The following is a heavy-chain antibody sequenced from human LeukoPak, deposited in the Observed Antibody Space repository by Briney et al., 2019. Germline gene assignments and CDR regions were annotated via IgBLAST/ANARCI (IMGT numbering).Heavy chain of an antibody. Sequence: ASVKVSCKASGYTFTGYYMHWVRQAPGQGLEWMGWINPNSGGTNYAQKFQGWVTMIRDTSISTAYKELSRLRSDDTAVYYCARGGGIYCSGGSCYNDFDYWGQGTLVTVSS. CDR1: GYTFTGYY. D-gene: IGHD2-15*01. CDR2: INPNSGGT. J-gene: IGHJ4*02. V-gene: IGHV1-2*04. CDR3: ARGGGIYCSGGSCYNDFDY.